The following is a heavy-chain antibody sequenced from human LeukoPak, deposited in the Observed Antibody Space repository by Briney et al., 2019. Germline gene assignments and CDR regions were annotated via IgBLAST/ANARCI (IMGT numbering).Heavy chain of an antibody. V-gene: IGHV1-18*01. Sequence: EASVKVSCKASGYTFTSYGISWVRQAPGQGLEWMGWISAYNGNTNYAQKLQGRVTMTTDTSTSTAYMELRSLRSYDTAGYYFWREGSGYYLDYWGQGTLVTVSS. D-gene: IGHD3-22*01. CDR1: GYTFTSYG. CDR2: ISAYNGNT. J-gene: IGHJ4*02. CDR3: WREGSGYYLDY.